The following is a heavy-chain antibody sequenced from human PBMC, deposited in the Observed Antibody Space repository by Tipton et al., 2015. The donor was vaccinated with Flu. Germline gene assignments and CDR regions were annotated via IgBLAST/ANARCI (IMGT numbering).Heavy chain of an antibody. CDR1: GGSISSSNYY. Sequence: TLSLTCTVSGGSISSSNYYWGWIRQPAGKGLEWIGRIYTSGSTDYNPSLKSRVTMSVDTSKNQFSLKLSSVTAADTAVYYCARASFYGSGTLHGMDVWGQGTTVTVSS. D-gene: IGHD3-10*01. J-gene: IGHJ6*02. CDR2: IYTSGST. V-gene: IGHV4-61*02. CDR3: ARASFYGSGTLHGMDV.